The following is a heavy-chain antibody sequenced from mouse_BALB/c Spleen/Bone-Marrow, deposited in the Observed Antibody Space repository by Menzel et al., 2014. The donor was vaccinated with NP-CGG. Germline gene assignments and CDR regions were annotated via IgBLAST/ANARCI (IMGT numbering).Heavy chain of an antibody. CDR3: ARKSYYDYGGRPWFAY. CDR2: ISSGGSYT. CDR1: GFTFSSYA. Sequence: EVKLVESGGGLVKPGGSLKLSCAASGFTFSSYAMSWVRQTPEKRLEWVATISSGGSYTYYPDSVKGRFTISRDNAKNTLYLQMSSLRSEDTAMYYCARKSYYDYGGRPWFAYWGQGTLVTVSA. J-gene: IGHJ3*01. D-gene: IGHD2-4*01. V-gene: IGHV5-9-3*01.